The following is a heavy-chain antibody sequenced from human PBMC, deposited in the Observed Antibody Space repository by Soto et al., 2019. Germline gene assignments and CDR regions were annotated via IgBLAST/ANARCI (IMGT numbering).Heavy chain of an antibody. CDR2: LYTGDTT. D-gene: IGHD3-10*01. V-gene: IGHV3-66*01. Sequence: PGGSLRLSCTVSGFEVSGMYMSWVRQAPGKGLEWVALLYTGDTTYLPDSVKGRFTVSRDNSKNTLFLQMNSLRAEDTAVYYCARVDTLYEDVDYWGQGALVTVSS. CDR3: ARVDTLYEDVDY. CDR1: GFEVSGMY. J-gene: IGHJ4*02.